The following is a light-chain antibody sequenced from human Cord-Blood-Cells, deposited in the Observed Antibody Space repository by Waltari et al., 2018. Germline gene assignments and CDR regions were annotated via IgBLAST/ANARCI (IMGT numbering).Light chain of an antibody. Sequence: QSALTQPASVSGSPGQSINIPCPGTSSDDGGDNYVSWYQKHPGQAPKLMIYEVSNRPSGVSNRFSGSKSGNTASLTISGLQAEDEADYYCSSYTSSSTYVFGTGTKVTVL. J-gene: IGLJ1*01. CDR3: SSYTSSSTYV. V-gene: IGLV2-14*01. CDR2: EVS. CDR1: SSDDGGDNY.